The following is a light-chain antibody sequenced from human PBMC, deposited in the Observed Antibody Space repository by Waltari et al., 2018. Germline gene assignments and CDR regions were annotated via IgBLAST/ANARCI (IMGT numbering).Light chain of an antibody. CDR3: QHYNSFSRT. CDR1: QSITNW. Sequence: DFQTTQSPSTLSAFVGDRVTITCRASQSITNWLAWYQQRPGKAPKLLVYKASNLKSNVPSRFSGSGSGTEFTLTITSLQPDDVATYYCQHYNSFSRTFGQGTKVQIK. V-gene: IGKV1-5*03. J-gene: IGKJ1*01. CDR2: KAS.